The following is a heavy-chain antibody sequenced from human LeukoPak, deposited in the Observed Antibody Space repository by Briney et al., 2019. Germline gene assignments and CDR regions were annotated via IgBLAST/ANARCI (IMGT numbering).Heavy chain of an antibody. CDR3: ARGHGGTTP. CDR2: INHSGST. V-gene: IGHV4-34*01. CDR1: GGSFSGYY. J-gene: IGHJ5*02. Sequence: PSETLSLTCAVHGGSFSGYYWSWIRQPPGKGLEWIGEINHSGSTNYNPSLKSRVTISVDTSKNQFSLKLSSVTAADTAVYYCARGHGGTTPWGQGTLVTVSS. D-gene: IGHD1-1*01.